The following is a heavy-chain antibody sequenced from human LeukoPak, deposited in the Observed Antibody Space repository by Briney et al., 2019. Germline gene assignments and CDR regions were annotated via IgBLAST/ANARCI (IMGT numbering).Heavy chain of an antibody. V-gene: IGHV1-69*05. D-gene: IGHD3-9*01. Sequence: SVKVSCKASGGTFSSYAISWVRRAPGQGLEWMGRIIPIFGTANYAQKFQGRVTITTDESTSTAYMELSSLRSEDTAVYYCARSDYDILTGLDPWGQGTLVTVSS. CDR3: ARSDYDILTGLDP. CDR1: GGTFSSYA. CDR2: IIPIFGTA. J-gene: IGHJ5*02.